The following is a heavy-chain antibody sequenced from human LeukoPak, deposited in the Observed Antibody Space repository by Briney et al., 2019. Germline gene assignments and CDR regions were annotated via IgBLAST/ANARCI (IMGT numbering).Heavy chain of an antibody. D-gene: IGHD1-26*01. CDR3: ARDLGGSYGAFDI. Sequence: ASVKVSCKASGYTFTGYYMHWVRQAPGQGLEWMGRIIPILGIANYAQKFQGRVTITADESTSTAYMELSSLRSENTAVYYCARDLGGSYGAFDIWGQGTMVTVSS. CDR2: IIPILGIA. CDR1: GYTFTGYY. V-gene: IGHV1-69*04. J-gene: IGHJ3*02.